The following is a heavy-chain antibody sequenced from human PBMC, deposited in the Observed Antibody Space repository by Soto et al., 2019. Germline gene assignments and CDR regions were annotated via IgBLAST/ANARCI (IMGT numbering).Heavy chain of an antibody. CDR3: ARDSITRVSSDVPGMDV. J-gene: IGHJ6*02. CDR1: GFTFSSYW. V-gene: IGHV3-74*01. Sequence: PGGSLRLSCAASGFTFSSYWMHWVRQAPGKGLVWASRINSDGSSTSYADSVKGRFTISRDNSKNMLYLQMNSLRSDDTAVYYCARDSITRVSSDVPGMDVWGQGTTVTVSS. CDR2: INSDGSST. D-gene: IGHD3-16*01.